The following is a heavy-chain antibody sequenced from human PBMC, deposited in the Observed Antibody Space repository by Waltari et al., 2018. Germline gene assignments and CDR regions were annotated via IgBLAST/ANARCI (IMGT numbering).Heavy chain of an antibody. CDR2: ISSSTITR. CDR3: AREWYYYGSGIDY. CDR1: GFTFSSYS. Sequence: EVQLVESGGGLVQPGGSLRLSCAASGFTFSSYSMNWVRRAQGKGLEWVHKISSSTITRYYADSGKGRFNISRDNAKNSLYLEMNSRRAEDTDVYYCAREWYYYGSGIDYWGQGTLVTVSS. V-gene: IGHV3-48*04. D-gene: IGHD3-10*01. J-gene: IGHJ4*02.